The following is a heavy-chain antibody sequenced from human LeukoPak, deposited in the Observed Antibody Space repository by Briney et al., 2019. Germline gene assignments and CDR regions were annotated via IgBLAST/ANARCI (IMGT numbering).Heavy chain of an antibody. V-gene: IGHV4-59*08. CDR2: IHHSGTT. Sequence: SETLSLTCTVSGVSIGGYYWSWLRQPPGKGLEWLGYIHHSGTTNYNPSVGSRLTKSVDTSRKQLSLKLSSVTAADTAVYYCPVHSADRVFDIWGQGTMVTVSS. D-gene: IGHD6-25*01. CDR3: PVHSADRVFDI. CDR1: GVSIGGYY. J-gene: IGHJ3*02.